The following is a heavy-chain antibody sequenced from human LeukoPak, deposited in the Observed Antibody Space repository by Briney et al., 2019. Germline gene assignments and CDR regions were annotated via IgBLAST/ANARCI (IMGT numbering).Heavy chain of an antibody. CDR1: GFTFSSYA. J-gene: IGHJ4*02. CDR3: ALQLVPDY. D-gene: IGHD6-6*01. V-gene: IGHV3-23*01. CDR2: ISGSGGST. Sequence: GGSLRLSCAASGFTFSSYAMGWVSQAPGKGLEWVSAISGSGGSTYYADSVKGRFTISRDDSKNTLYLQMNSLRAEDTAVYYCALQLVPDYWGQGTLVTVSS.